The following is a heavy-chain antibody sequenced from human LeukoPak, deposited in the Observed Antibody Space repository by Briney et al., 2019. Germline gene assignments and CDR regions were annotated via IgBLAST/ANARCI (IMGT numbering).Heavy chain of an antibody. CDR3: ARRGPRWDRNSSGYYAY. J-gene: IGHJ4*02. CDR1: GGSISSSSYY. V-gene: IGHV4-39*07. D-gene: IGHD3-22*01. CDR2: INHSGST. Sequence: KTSETLSLTCTVSGGSISSSSYYWGWIRQPPGKGLEWIGEINHSGSTNYNPSLKSRVTISVDTSKNQFSLKLSSVTAADTAVYYCARRGPRWDRNSSGYYAYWGQGTLVTVSS.